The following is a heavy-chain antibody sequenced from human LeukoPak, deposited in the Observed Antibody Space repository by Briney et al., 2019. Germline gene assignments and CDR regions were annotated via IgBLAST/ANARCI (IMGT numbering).Heavy chain of an antibody. CDR3: ARGRDGYNFLNRGEYYYFDY. D-gene: IGHD5-24*01. Sequence: PSETLSLTCTVSGGSISSGSYYWSWIRQPAGKGLEWIGRFYTSGSTNYNPSLKRRVTISVDTSKNQFSLKLNPVTAADTAVYYCARGRDGYNFLNRGEYYYFDYWGQGTLVTVSS. V-gene: IGHV4-61*02. J-gene: IGHJ4*02. CDR1: GGSISSGSYY. CDR2: FYTSGST.